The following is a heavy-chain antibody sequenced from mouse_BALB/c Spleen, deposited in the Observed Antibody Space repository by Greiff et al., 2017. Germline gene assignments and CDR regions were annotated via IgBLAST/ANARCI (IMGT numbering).Heavy chain of an antibody. CDR3: AREYGNYDYFDY. J-gene: IGHJ2*01. D-gene: IGHD2-10*02. CDR1: GYTFTDYN. CDR2: INPYNDGT. Sequence: EVQLQQSGPELVKPGASVKISCKASGYTFTDYNMHWVKQSHGKSLEWIGYINPYNDGTKYNEKFKGKATLTSDKSSSTAYMELSSLTSEDSAVYYCAREYGNYDYFDYWGQGTTLTVSS. V-gene: IGHV1S29*02.